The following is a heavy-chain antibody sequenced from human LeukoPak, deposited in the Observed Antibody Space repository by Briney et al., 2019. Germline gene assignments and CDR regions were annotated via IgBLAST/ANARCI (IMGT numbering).Heavy chain of an antibody. CDR2: INPHSDDR. CDR1: GYTFTGYY. CDR3: ARDGPCSSTSCQNFDS. Sequence: ASVKVSRKASGYTFTGYYIHWLRQAPGQGLEWMGWINPHSDDRNYAQRFQGRVTMTRDTSISTVYMELSGLTSGDTAVYYCARDGPCSSTSCQNFDSWGQGALVTVSS. D-gene: IGHD2-2*01. J-gene: IGHJ4*02. V-gene: IGHV1-2*02.